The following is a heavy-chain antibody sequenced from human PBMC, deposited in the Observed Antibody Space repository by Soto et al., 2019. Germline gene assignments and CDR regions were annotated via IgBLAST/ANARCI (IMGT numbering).Heavy chain of an antibody. CDR2: IYYSGST. D-gene: IGHD4-17*01. CDR1: GGSISSYY. CDR3: AKAQTTVTTFWPGPYFDY. Sequence: ASETLSLTCTVSGGSISSYYWSWIRQPPGKGLEWIGYIYYSGSTNYNPSLKSRVTVSVDTSKNQFSLKVSSVTAADTAVYYCAKAQTTVTTFWPGPYFDYWGQGTLVTVS. J-gene: IGHJ4*02. V-gene: IGHV4-59*01.